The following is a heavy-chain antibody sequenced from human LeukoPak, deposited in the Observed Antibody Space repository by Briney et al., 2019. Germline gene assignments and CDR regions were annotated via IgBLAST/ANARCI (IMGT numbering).Heavy chain of an antibody. V-gene: IGHV1-69*04. J-gene: IGHJ4*02. Sequence: SVTVSCKASGGTFSSYTISWVRQAPGQGLELMGRIIPILGIANYAQKFQGRVTITADKSTSTAYMELSSLRSEDTAVYYCARDRKYSSGWYLGYWGQGTLVTVSS. CDR2: IIPILGIA. D-gene: IGHD6-19*01. CDR1: GGTFSSYT. CDR3: ARDRKYSSGWYLGY.